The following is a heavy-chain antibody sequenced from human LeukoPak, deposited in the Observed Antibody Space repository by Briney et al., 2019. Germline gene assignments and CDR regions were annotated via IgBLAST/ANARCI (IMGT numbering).Heavy chain of an antibody. CDR1: GGSISSRSYY. CDR2: IFYSGST. CDR3: ARGRQDYGVLGYYYGMDV. V-gene: IGHV4-39*01. J-gene: IGHJ6*02. D-gene: IGHD4-17*01. Sequence: PSETLSLTCTVSGGSISSRSYYWGWLRQPPGKGLEWIASIFYSGSTYHNPSLKSRVTISVDTSKSQFSLKLSSVTAADTAVYFCARGRQDYGVLGYYYGMDVWGQGTTVTVSS.